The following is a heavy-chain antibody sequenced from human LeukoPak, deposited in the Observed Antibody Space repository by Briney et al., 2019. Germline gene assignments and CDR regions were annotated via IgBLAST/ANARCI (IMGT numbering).Heavy chain of an antibody. D-gene: IGHD2-15*01. Sequence: GGSLRLSCAASGFTFSNAWMSWVRQAPGKGLEWGGRIKSKTDGGTTDYAAPVKGRFTITRADSKNTLYLQMNSLKTEDTAVYYCTTDTVVVVDATHGNNWFDPWGQGTLVTVSS. CDR3: TTDTVVVVDATHGNNWFDP. V-gene: IGHV3-15*01. J-gene: IGHJ5*02. CDR2: IKSKTDGGTT. CDR1: GFTFSNAW.